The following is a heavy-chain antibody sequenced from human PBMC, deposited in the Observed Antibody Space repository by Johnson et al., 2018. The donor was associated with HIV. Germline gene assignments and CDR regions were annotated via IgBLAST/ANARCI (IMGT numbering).Heavy chain of an antibody. D-gene: IGHD6-13*01. CDR3: AKCIWGSSLIDAFDV. J-gene: IGHJ3*01. CDR1: GFTFSRYA. V-gene: IGHV3-30-3*02. Sequence: QVQLVQSGGGVVQPGRSLRLSCAASGFTFSRYAMHWVRQAPGKGLEWVAVISYHGTNKYYADSVKGRFTISRDKSKNTLYLQMNSLRAEDTAVYYCAKCIWGSSLIDAFDVWGQGTMVTVSS. CDR2: ISYHGTNK.